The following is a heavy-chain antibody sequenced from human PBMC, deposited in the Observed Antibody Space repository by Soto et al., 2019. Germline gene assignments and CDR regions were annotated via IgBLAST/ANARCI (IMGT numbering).Heavy chain of an antibody. Sequence: ASVKVSCKASGYTFTSYDINWVRQATGQGLEWMGWMNPNSGNTGYAQKFQGRVTMTRNTSISTAYMELSSLRSEDTAVYYCARGVGEGLVVPAAMLPYYYYYMDVWGKGTTVTVSS. CDR3: ARGVGEGLVVPAAMLPYYYYYMDV. CDR2: MNPNSGNT. D-gene: IGHD2-2*01. CDR1: GYTFTSYD. V-gene: IGHV1-8*01. J-gene: IGHJ6*03.